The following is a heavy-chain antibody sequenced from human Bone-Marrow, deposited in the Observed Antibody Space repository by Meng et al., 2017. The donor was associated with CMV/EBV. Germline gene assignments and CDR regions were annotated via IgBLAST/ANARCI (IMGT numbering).Heavy chain of an antibody. V-gene: IGHV4-34*01. Sequence: GSLRLSCAAYGGSFSGYYWSWIRQPPGKGLEWIGEINHSGSTNYNPSLKSRVTISVDTSKNQFSLKLSSVTAADTAVYYCARGYPPFSRRYGMDVWGQGTTVTVSS. CDR2: INHSGST. CDR3: ARGYPPFSRRYGMDV. CDR1: GGSFSGYY. J-gene: IGHJ6*01.